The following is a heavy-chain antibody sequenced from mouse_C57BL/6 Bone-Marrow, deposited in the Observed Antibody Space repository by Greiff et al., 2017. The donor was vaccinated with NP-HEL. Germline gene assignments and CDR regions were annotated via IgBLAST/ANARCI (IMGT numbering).Heavy chain of an antibody. J-gene: IGHJ2*01. CDR1: GYTFTDYY. CDR2: INPNNGGT. D-gene: IGHD2-2*01. Sequence: VQLQQSGPELVKPGASVKISCKASGYTFTDYYMNWVKQSHGKSLEWIGDINPNNGGTSYNQKFKGKATLTADKSSSTAYMQLNSLTSEDSAVYFCARWLFDYFDYWGQGTTLTVSS. V-gene: IGHV1-26*01. CDR3: ARWLFDYFDY.